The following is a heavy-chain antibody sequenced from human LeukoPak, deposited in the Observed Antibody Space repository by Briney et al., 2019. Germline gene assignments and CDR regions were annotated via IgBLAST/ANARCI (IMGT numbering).Heavy chain of an antibody. CDR3: ARYPPEDFWSGYYTGETNWFDP. V-gene: IGHV4-31*03. J-gene: IGHJ5*02. Sequence: SETLSLTCTVSGGSISSGGYYWSWLRQHPGQGLEWIGYIYYSGSTYYNPSLKSRVTISVDTSKNQFSLKLSSVTAADTAVYYCARYPPEDFWSGYYTGETNWFDPWGQGTLVTVSS. CDR2: IYYSGST. CDR1: GGSISSGGYY. D-gene: IGHD3-3*01.